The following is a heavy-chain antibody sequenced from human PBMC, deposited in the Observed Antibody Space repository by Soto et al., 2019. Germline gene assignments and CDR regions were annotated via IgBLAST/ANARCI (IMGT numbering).Heavy chain of an antibody. CDR1: GYTLTDLS. V-gene: IGHV1-24*01. J-gene: IGHJ4*02. CDR2: FVPEDGET. D-gene: IGHD3-22*01. CDR3: ATEAAYYYDSSGYYGPFDY. Sequence: QVHLVQSGAEVKKPGASVKVSCKVSGYTLTDLSMHWVRQAPGKGLEWMGGFVPEDGETIYAQKFQGRVTMTEDTSTDTAYMELSSLRSEDTAVYYCATEAAYYYDSSGYYGPFDYWGQGTLVTVSS.